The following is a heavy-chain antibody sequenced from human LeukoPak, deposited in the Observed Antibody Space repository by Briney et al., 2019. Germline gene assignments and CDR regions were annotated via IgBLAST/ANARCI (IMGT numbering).Heavy chain of an antibody. D-gene: IGHD3-10*01. V-gene: IGHV1-3*03. CDR1: GYTFTNYG. J-gene: IGHJ4*02. CDR2: MNAGNGNT. Sequence: ASVKVSCEASGYTFTNYGITWVRQAPGQGLEWMGWMNAGNGNTKYSQKFQGRVTITRDTSASTAYMELSSLKSEDMAVYYCAREGSMVRGVGIFGFDYWGQGTLVTVSS. CDR3: AREGSMVRGVGIFGFDY.